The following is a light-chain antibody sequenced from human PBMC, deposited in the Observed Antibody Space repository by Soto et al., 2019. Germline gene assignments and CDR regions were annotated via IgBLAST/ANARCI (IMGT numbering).Light chain of an antibody. J-gene: IGKJ2*01. Sequence: DIQMTQSPSSLSASVGDRVTITCRGSQSISSYLNWYQQKPGKAPKLLIYAASSLQSGVPSRFSGSGSGTDFTLTISSLQPEDFATYYCQQSYSTPTFGQGTKLEIK. CDR3: QQSYSTPT. CDR2: AAS. V-gene: IGKV1-39*01. CDR1: QSISSY.